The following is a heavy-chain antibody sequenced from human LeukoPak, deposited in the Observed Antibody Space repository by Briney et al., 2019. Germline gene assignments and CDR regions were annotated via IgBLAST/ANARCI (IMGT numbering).Heavy chain of an antibody. CDR1: GYSFTSYW. V-gene: IGHV5-51*01. Sequence: GESLKISCKGSGYSFTSYWIGWVRQMPGKGLEWMGIIYPGDSDTRYSPSFQGQVTISADKSISTAYLQWSSLKASDTAMYYCAIHCSGGSCYSGYFDYWGQGTLVTFSS. J-gene: IGHJ4*02. CDR3: AIHCSGGSCYSGYFDY. D-gene: IGHD2-15*01. CDR2: IYPGDSDT.